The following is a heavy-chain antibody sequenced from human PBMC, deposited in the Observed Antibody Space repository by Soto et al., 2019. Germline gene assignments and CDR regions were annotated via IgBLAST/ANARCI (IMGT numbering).Heavy chain of an antibody. Sequence: QVQLVESGGGVVQPGRSLRLSCAASGFTFSSCGMHWVRQAPGKGLEWVAVIWYDGSNEYYADSVKGRFTISRDNSKDTLYLQMNSLRADDTSVYYCARAVRSSSWYFDLWGRGTLVTVSS. V-gene: IGHV3-33*01. CDR3: ARAVRSSSWYFDL. D-gene: IGHD6-13*01. J-gene: IGHJ2*01. CDR2: IWYDGSNE. CDR1: GFTFSSCG.